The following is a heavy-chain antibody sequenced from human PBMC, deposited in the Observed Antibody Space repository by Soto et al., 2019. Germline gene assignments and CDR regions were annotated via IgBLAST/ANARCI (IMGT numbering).Heavy chain of an antibody. CDR3: ARGNQSWLQWWYFDL. CDR2: IIPIFGTV. V-gene: IGHV1-69*12. J-gene: IGHJ2*01. CDR1: GGTFSSYY. Sequence: QVQLVQSGAEVKKPGSSVKVSCKASGGTFSSYYISWVRQAPEQGLEWMGGIIPIFGTVNYAQKFQGRVTITADESTSTAYMELSSLRSEDTAVYYCARGNQSWLQWWYFDLWGRGTLVTVSS. D-gene: IGHD5-12*01.